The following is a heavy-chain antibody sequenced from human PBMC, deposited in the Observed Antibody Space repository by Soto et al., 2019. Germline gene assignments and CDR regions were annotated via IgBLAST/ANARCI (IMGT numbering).Heavy chain of an antibody. J-gene: IGHJ4*02. Sequence: QVQLVESGGSVVQPGGSLRLSCAASASIFKGHGMHWVRQAPGKGLEWVAIIRYDGSDEHYGDSVKGRFTISRDNSKNMLYLQMNSLRAEDTAVYYCARDGVGATTFFGFLDYWGQGTLVTVSS. V-gene: IGHV3-33*08. CDR3: ARDGVGATTFFGFLDY. CDR2: IRYDGSDE. D-gene: IGHD1-26*01. CDR1: ASIFKGHG.